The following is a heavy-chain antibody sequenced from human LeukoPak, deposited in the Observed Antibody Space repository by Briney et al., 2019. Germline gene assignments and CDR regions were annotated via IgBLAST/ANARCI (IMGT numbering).Heavy chain of an antibody. J-gene: IGHJ4*02. CDR1: GCSISSGGYY. D-gene: IGHD2-2*01. CDR3: ARVVSAAKVGDY. Sequence: SETVSLTCIVYGCSISSGGYYWSWIPQHPGRGLEWIGYIYYSGSAYYHPTLKSRVTISVDTSKNQFSLKLSSVTAADTAVYYCARVVSAAKVGDYWGQGTLVTVSS. CDR2: IYYSGSA. V-gene: IGHV4-31*03.